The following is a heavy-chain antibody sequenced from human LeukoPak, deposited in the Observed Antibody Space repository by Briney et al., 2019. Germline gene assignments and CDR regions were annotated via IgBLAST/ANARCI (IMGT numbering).Heavy chain of an antibody. CDR3: ARAHRYDYVWGSYRSSPGDY. CDR1: GYTFTSYY. CDR2: INPSGGST. Sequence: ASVKVSCKASGYTFTSYYMHWVRQAPGQGLEWMGIINPSGGSTSYAQKFQGRVTMTRDTSTSTVYMELSSLRSEDTAVYYCARAHRYDYVWGSYRSSPGDYWGQGTLVTVSS. D-gene: IGHD3-16*02. V-gene: IGHV1-46*01. J-gene: IGHJ4*02.